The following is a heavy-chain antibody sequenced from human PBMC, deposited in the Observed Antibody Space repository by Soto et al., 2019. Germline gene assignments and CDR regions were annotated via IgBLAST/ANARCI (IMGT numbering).Heavy chain of an antibody. Sequence: ASVKVSCKASGYNFNSYTISWVRQAPGQGLEWMGRIIPILGIANYAQKFQGRVTITADKSTSTAYMELSSLRSEDTAVYYCARGSSSWYVYFDYWGQGTLVTVSS. CDR1: GYNFNSYT. CDR3: ARGSSSWYVYFDY. J-gene: IGHJ4*02. CDR2: IIPILGIA. D-gene: IGHD6-13*01. V-gene: IGHV1-69*02.